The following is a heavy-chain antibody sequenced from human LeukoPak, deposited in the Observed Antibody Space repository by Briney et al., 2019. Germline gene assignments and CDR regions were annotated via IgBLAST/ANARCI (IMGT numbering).Heavy chain of an antibody. Sequence: GGSLRLSCAASGFTFSAYYMSWIRQAPGKGLEWVSYISSSGGTIYYADSVKGRFTISRDNAKNSLYLQMNSLRAEDTAVYYCAELGITMIGGVWGKGTTVTISS. V-gene: IGHV3-11*04. J-gene: IGHJ6*04. CDR1: GFTFSAYY. CDR2: ISSSGGTI. CDR3: AELGITMIGGV. D-gene: IGHD3-10*02.